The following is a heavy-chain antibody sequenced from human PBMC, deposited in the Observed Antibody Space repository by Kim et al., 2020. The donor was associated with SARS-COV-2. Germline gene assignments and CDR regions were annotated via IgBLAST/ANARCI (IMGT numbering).Heavy chain of an antibody. CDR1: GGSFSGYY. CDR3: ARGPAASNPGDTAMAVKSTTRYFDL. J-gene: IGHJ2*01. D-gene: IGHD5-18*01. CDR2: INHSGST. V-gene: IGHV4-34*01. Sequence: SETLSLTCAVYGGSFSGYYWSWIRQPPGKGLEWIGEINHSGSTNYNPSLKSRVTISVDTSKNQFSLKLSSVTAADTAVYYCARGPAASNPGDTAMAVKSTTRYFDLWGRGTLVTVSS.